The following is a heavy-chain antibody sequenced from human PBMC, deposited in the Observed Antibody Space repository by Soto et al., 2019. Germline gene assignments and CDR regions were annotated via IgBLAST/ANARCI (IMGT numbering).Heavy chain of an antibody. D-gene: IGHD5-12*01. CDR2: ISWNSGSI. Sequence: EVQLVESGGGLVQPGRSLRLSCAASGFTFDDYAMHWVRQAPGKGLEWVSGISWNSGSIGYADSVKGRFTISRDNAKNSLYLQMNSLRAEDTALYYCAKDRLQRWLQWDAFDNWGQGTMVTVSS. J-gene: IGHJ3*02. CDR3: AKDRLQRWLQWDAFDN. CDR1: GFTFDDYA. V-gene: IGHV3-9*01.